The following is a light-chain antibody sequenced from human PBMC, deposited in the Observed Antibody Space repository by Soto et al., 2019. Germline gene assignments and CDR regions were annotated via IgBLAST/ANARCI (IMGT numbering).Light chain of an antibody. CDR1: QSIRTW. Sequence: IHMTLSASTLSTSVGDRASITCRASQSIRTWLAWYQQKPGKAPKLLIYDASSLESGVPSRFSGSGSGTESTLTISSLKPDDFATYYCQQYNSYSTFGQGTKVDIK. V-gene: IGKV1-5*01. CDR2: DAS. J-gene: IGKJ1*01. CDR3: QQYNSYST.